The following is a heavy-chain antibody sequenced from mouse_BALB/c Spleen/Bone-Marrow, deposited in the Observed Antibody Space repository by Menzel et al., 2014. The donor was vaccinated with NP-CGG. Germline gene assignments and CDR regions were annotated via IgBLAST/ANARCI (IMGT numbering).Heavy chain of an antibody. CDR3: AREVGRGGYFDV. D-gene: IGHD1-1*02. V-gene: IGHV1S56*01. Sequence: VQGVESGPELVKPGASVRISCKASGYTFTSYYIHWVKQRPGQGLEWIGWIYPGNVNTKYNEKFRDKATLTADKSSSTAYMQLNSLTSEDSAVYFCAREVGRGGYFDVWGAGTTVTVSS. CDR2: IYPGNVNT. J-gene: IGHJ1*01. CDR1: GYTFTSYY.